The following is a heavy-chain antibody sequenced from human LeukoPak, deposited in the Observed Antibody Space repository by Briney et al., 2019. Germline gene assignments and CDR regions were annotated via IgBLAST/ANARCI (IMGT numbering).Heavy chain of an antibody. CDR1: GGSMSSSNSY. CDR2: IYYSGTT. CDR3: GGYGHEKYYFHY. J-gene: IGHJ4*02. Sequence: SETLSLTCTVSGGSMSSSNSYWAWIRQPPGKGLEWIGSIYYSGTTYYSPSLKSRVTMSVDTSKNYFSLRLNSVAAADTALYYCGGYGHEKYYFHYWGPGTLVTVSS. D-gene: IGHD4-17*01. V-gene: IGHV4-39*02.